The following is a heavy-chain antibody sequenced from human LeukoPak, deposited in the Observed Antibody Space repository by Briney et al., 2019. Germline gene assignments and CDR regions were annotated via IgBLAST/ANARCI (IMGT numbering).Heavy chain of an antibody. Sequence: PSETLSLTCTVSGGCLSRYYWSWIRQPAGEGMEWVGRIYTGGNTNYNPSLKSRVTMSIDTSKNQVSLKLSSVTAADTALYYCARGLGGTSWFDPWGQGTLVTVSS. CDR1: GGCLSRYY. CDR3: ARGLGGTSWFDP. V-gene: IGHV4-4*07. CDR2: IYTGGNT. J-gene: IGHJ5*02. D-gene: IGHD1-7*01.